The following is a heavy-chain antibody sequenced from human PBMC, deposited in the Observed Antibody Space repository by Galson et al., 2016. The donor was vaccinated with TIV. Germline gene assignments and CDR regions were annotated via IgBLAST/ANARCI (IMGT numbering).Heavy chain of an antibody. CDR1: GFTFSRFG. CDR2: ISYDGSTK. CDR3: AKDRDLYPPFMGTFDH. Sequence: SLRLSCAASGFTFSRFGMHWVRQAPGKGLEWVAVISYDGSTKYYADSVKGRPTISRDNSKNTLYLQMNSLRAEDTAVYYCAKDRDLYPPFMGTFDHWGQGTMVTVSS. V-gene: IGHV3-30*18. J-gene: IGHJ4*02. D-gene: IGHD1-1*01.